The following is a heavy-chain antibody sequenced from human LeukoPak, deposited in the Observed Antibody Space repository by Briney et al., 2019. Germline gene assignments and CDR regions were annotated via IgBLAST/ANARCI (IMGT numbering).Heavy chain of an antibody. CDR1: GYSISSGYY. V-gene: IGHV4-38-2*02. J-gene: IGHJ4*02. CDR3: ARLELPGPFDH. Sequence: SETLSLTCTVSGYSISSGYYWGWIRQPPGKGLEWIGSTYYNPSLKSRVTISVDTSKNQFSLKLSSVTAADTAVYYCARLELPGPFDHWGQGTLVTVSS. D-gene: IGHD1-7*01. CDR2: T.